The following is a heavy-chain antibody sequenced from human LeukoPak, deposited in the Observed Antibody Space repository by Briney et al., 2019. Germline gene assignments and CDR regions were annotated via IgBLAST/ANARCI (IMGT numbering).Heavy chain of an antibody. D-gene: IGHD3-3*01. CDR3: ARVVGDFWSGYSDY. J-gene: IGHJ4*02. V-gene: IGHV3-64*01. CDR1: GFTFSSYA. CDR2: ISSNGGST. Sequence: GGSLRLSCAASGFTFSSYAMHWVRQAAGKGLEYVSAISSNGGSTYYANSVKGRFTISRDNSKNTLYLQMGSLRAEDMAVYYCARVVGDFWSGYSDYWGQGTLVTVSS.